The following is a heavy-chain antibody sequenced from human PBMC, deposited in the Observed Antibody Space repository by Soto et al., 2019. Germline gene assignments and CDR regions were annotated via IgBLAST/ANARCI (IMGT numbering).Heavy chain of an antibody. CDR1: GGSFSGYY. CDR3: ARSGVAVAGTMGWFDP. D-gene: IGHD6-19*01. Sequence: LSLTCAVYGGSFSGYYWSWIRQPPGKGLEWIGEINHSGSTNYNPSLKSRVTISVDTSKNQFSLKLSSVTAADTAVYYCARSGVAVAGTMGWFDPWGQGTLVTVSS. CDR2: INHSGST. J-gene: IGHJ5*02. V-gene: IGHV4-34*01.